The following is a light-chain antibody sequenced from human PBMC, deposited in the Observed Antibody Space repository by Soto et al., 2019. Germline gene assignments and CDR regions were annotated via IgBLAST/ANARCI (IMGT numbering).Light chain of an antibody. Sequence: DIQMTQSPSSVSASVGDRVTITFRASQGITNRLAWYQQKPGKAPKLLIYEASSLQSGVPSRISGSGSGTDFTLTISSLQPEDFATYYCHQSYDIPTFGQGTRLEIK. V-gene: IGKV1-12*01. CDR1: QGITNR. J-gene: IGKJ5*01. CDR3: HQSYDIPT. CDR2: EAS.